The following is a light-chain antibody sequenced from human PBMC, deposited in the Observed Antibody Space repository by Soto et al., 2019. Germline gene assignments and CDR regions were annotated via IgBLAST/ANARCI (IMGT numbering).Light chain of an antibody. CDR3: QQYYSTPLT. J-gene: IGKJ4*01. CDR1: QSVLYSSNNKNY. CDR2: WAS. V-gene: IGKV4-1*01. Sequence: DIVMTQSPDSLAASLGERATINCKSXQSVLYSSNNKNYLAWYQQKPGQPPKLLIYWASTRESGVPDRFSGSGSGTDFTLTISSLQAEDVAVYYCQQYYSTPLTFGGGTKVDIK.